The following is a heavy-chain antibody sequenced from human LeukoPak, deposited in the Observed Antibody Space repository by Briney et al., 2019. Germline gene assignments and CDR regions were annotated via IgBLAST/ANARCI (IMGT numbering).Heavy chain of an antibody. CDR2: IYSGGST. D-gene: IGHD5-18*01. J-gene: IGHJ6*02. CDR3: ARAGGYSYYGMDV. Sequence: GESLRLSCAASGFTVSSNYMSWVRQAPGKGLEWVSVIYSGGSTYYADSVKGRFTISRDNSKNTLYLQMNSLRAEDTAVYYCARAGGYSYYGMDVWGQGTTVTVSS. V-gene: IGHV3-66*01. CDR1: GFTVSSNY.